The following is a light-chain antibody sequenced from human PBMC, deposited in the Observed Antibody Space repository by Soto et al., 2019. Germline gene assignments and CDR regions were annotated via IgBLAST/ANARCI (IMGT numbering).Light chain of an antibody. J-gene: IGLJ2*01. CDR1: TSNIGTYT. Sequence: QSVLSQPPSTSGTPGQRVTIACSGGTSNIGTYTVSWYKQFPETSPSLLIYGSDRRPSGVPDRFSGSKSGTSASLSIGWLHPEDEAHYYCAACDGSMDCPTFGGGTKVTV. CDR2: GSD. V-gene: IGLV1-44*01. CDR3: AACDGSMDCPT.